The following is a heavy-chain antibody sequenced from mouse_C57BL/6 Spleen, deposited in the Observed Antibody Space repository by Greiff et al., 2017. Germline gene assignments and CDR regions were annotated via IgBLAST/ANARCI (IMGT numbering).Heavy chain of an antibody. Sequence: EVQLQQSGAELVKPGASVKLSCTASGFNFTDYYMHWVKQRTEQGLEWIGRIDPEDGETKYAPKFQGKDTITADKSSHTAYLQLSSLTSEDTAVYYCARADSDGSSTYYAMDYWGQGTSVTVSS. V-gene: IGHV14-2*01. CDR3: ARADSDGSSTYYAMDY. CDR1: GFNFTDYY. D-gene: IGHD1-1*01. CDR2: IDPEDGET. J-gene: IGHJ4*01.